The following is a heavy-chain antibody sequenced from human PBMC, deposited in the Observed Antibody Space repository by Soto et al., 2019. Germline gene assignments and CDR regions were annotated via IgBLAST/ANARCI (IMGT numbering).Heavy chain of an antibody. CDR3: ARERGGYGLFDS. CDR1: GGSISNAAYS. Sequence: SETLSLTCTASGGSISNAAYSWSWIRQPPGKGLEWIGYIYPSGMPFYNPSLRSRVTISIDRSNDQFSLNLKSVTAADTAVYYCARERGGYGLFDSWGQGTLVTVSS. J-gene: IGHJ4*02. V-gene: IGHV4-30-2*01. CDR2: IYPSGMP. D-gene: IGHD5-18*01.